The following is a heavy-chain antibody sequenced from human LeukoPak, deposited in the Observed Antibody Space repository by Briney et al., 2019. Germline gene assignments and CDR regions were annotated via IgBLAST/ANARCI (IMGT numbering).Heavy chain of an antibody. J-gene: IGHJ4*02. CDR3: TTGAWIELWLADY. V-gene: IGHV3-15*01. D-gene: IGHD5-18*01. Sequence: GGSLRLSCAASRFTFSNAWMTWVRQAPGKGLEWVGLNKSKTDGGTTDYAAPVKGRFTISRDDSKTTLYLQMNSLKAEDTAAYYCTTGAWIELWLADYWGRGTLVTVSS. CDR2: NKSKTDGGTT. CDR1: RFTFSNAW.